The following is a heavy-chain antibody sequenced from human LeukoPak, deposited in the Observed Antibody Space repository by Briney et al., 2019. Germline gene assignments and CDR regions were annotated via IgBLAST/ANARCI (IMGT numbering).Heavy chain of an antibody. CDR1: GYTFTSYG. CDR2: ISAYNGNT. V-gene: IGHV1-18*01. D-gene: IGHD3-3*01. Sequence: ASVKVSCKASGYTFTSYGISWVRQAPGQGLEWMXXISAYNGNTNYAQKLQGRVTMTTDTSTSTAYMELRSLRSDDTAVYYCARAELRFLEWPLDYWGQGTLVTVSS. CDR3: ARAELRFLEWPLDY. J-gene: IGHJ4*02.